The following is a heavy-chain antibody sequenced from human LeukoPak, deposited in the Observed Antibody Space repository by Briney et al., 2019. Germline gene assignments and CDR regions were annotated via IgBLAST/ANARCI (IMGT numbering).Heavy chain of an antibody. V-gene: IGHV1-2*02. Sequence: GASVKVSCKASGYTFIAYYMHWVRQAPGQGLEWMGWINANSGGTLYAQNFQGRVTMTRDTSISTVYMELSSLRSDDTAVYYCARDQSGSWSLDYWGQGTLVTVSS. CDR2: INANSGGT. CDR3: ARDQSGSWSLDY. D-gene: IGHD6-13*01. J-gene: IGHJ4*02. CDR1: GYTFIAYY.